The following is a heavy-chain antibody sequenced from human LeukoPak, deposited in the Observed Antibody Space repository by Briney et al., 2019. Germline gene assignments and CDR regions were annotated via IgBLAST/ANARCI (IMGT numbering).Heavy chain of an antibody. J-gene: IGHJ4*02. D-gene: IGHD4-23*01. Sequence: GGSLRLSCAASGFTFTFYAMSWVRQAPGKGLEWVSVIYTGGSTYYADSVKGRFTISRDNPKNTLYLQMNSLRAEDTAVYYCARDNYGGNLDYWGQGTLVTVSS. CDR1: GFTFTFYA. CDR2: IYTGGST. CDR3: ARDNYGGNLDY. V-gene: IGHV3-53*01.